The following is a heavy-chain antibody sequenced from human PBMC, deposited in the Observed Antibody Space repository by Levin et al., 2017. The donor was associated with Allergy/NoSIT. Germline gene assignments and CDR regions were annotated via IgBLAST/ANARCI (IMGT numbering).Heavy chain of an antibody. D-gene: IGHD2-2*02. CDR1: GGSFSGYY. J-gene: IGHJ4*02. CDR2: INHSGST. Sequence: PSETLSLTCAVYGGSFSGYYWSWIRQPPGKGLEWIGEINHSGSTNYNPSLKSRVTISVDTSKNQFSLKLSSVTAADTAVYYCARGPSKTRYCSSTSCYTGLGYWGQGTLVTVSS. CDR3: ARGPSKTRYCSSTSCYTGLGY. V-gene: IGHV4-34*01.